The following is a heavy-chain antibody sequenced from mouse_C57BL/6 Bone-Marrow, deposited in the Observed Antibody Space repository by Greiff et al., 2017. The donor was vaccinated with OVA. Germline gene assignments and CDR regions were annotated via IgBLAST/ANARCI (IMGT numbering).Heavy chain of an antibody. V-gene: IGHV5-9-1*02. J-gene: IGHJ2*01. D-gene: IGHD1-1*01. Sequence: EVKLVESGEGLVKPGGSLKLSCAASGFTFSSYAMSWVRQTPEKRLEWVAYISSGGDYIYYADTVKGRFTISRDNARNTLYLQMSSLKSEDTAMYYCTRDYGSSHYFDYWGQGTTLTVSS. CDR3: TRDYGSSHYFDY. CDR1: GFTFSSYA. CDR2: ISSGGDYI.